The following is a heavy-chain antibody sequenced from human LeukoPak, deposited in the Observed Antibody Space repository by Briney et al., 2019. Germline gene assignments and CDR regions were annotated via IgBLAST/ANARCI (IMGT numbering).Heavy chain of an antibody. CDR3: ARGRVRGVMDYFDY. J-gene: IGHJ4*02. V-gene: IGHV1-8*01. CDR2: MNPNSGNT. Sequence: VASVKVSCKASGYTFTSYDINWVRQATGQGLEWMGWMNPNSGNTGYAQKFQGRVTMTRNTSISTAYMELSSLRSEDTAVYYCARGRVRGVMDYFDYWGQGTLVTVSS. D-gene: IGHD3-10*01. CDR1: GYTFTSYD.